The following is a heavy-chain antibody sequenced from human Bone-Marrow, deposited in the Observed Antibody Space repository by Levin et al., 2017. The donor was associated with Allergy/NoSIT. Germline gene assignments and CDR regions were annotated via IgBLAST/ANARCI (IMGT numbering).Heavy chain of an antibody. Sequence: GGSLRLSCAASGFTVSNNYMRWVRQAPGKGLEWVSHIYSGGITNYADSVKGRFTIYRDNSNNTLYLQMNSLRAEDTAFYYCATDRGDWGQGTLVTVSS. V-gene: IGHV3-66*01. D-gene: IGHD3-10*01. CDR3: ATDRGD. CDR2: IYSGGIT. CDR1: GFTVSNNY. J-gene: IGHJ4*02.